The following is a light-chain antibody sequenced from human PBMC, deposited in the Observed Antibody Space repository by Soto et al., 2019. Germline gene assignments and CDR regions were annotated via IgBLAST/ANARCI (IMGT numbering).Light chain of an antibody. CDR3: AAWDDSLNGFWV. CDR1: SSNIGSNT. J-gene: IGLJ3*02. CDR2: SNN. Sequence: QSVLTQPPSASGTPGQRVTISCSGSSSNIGSNTVNWYQQLPGTAPKLLIYSNNQRPSGVPDRFSGSKSGTSASLAISGLXXXXXXXYYCAAWDDSLNGFWVFGGGTQLTVL. V-gene: IGLV1-44*01.